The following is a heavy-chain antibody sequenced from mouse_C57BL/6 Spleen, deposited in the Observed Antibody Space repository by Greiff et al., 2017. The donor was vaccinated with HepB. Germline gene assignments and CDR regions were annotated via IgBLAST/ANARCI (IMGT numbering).Heavy chain of an antibody. Sequence: EVKVVESGAELVKPGASVKLSCTASGFNIKDYYMHWVKQRTEQGLEWIGRIDPEDGETKYAPKFQGKATITADTSSNTAYLQLSSLTSEDTAVYYCAREPWTTVVASYYFDYWGQGTTLTVSS. CDR1: GFNIKDYY. CDR3: AREPWTTVVASYYFDY. V-gene: IGHV14-2*01. D-gene: IGHD1-1*01. J-gene: IGHJ2*01. CDR2: IDPEDGET.